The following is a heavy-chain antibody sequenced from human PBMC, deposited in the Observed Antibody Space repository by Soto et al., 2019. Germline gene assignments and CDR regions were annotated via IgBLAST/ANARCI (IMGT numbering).Heavy chain of an antibody. CDR2: ISSSSSTI. Sequence: GGSLILSCEAYGFTLSSYIMNWARQAPGQGLEWVSYISSSSSTIYCADSVKGRFTISRDNAKNSLYLQMNSLRDEDTAVYYCARDNPRSSGWDVWGQGTTVTVSS. CDR1: GFTLSSYI. J-gene: IGHJ6*02. V-gene: IGHV3-48*02. CDR3: ARDNPRSSGWDV.